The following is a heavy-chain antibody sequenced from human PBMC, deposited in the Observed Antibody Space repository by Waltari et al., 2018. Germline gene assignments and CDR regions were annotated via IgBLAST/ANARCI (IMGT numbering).Heavy chain of an antibody. CDR2: IMTDGREE. V-gene: IGHV3-7*01. D-gene: IGHD3-22*01. Sequence: EVQLVESGGGLVQPGGSLRLSCAASGFTLSNYWMSWVRQAPGKGPEWVATIMTDGREEYYVDSVRGRFTISRDNAKNSLYLQMNSLRPEDTAVYYCVRDQWFAFDIWGQGTMVTVSS. CDR1: GFTLSNYW. CDR3: VRDQWFAFDI. J-gene: IGHJ3*02.